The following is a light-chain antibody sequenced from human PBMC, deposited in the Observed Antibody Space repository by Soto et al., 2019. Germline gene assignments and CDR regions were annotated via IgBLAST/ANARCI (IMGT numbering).Light chain of an antibody. Sequence: QSVLTQPPSASGSPGQSVTISCTGTINDVGGYNYVSWYQQLPGKAPKLMIYEVTKRPSGVPDRFSGSKSGNTASLTVSGLQAEDEADYYCSSYAVSNSLGVFGGGTTLPVL. CDR3: SSYAVSNSLGV. CDR2: EVT. CDR1: INDVGGYNY. V-gene: IGLV2-8*01. J-gene: IGLJ3*02.